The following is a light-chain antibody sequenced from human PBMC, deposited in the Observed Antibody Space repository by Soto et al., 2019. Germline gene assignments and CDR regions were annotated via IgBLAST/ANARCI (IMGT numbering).Light chain of an antibody. J-gene: IGKJ1*01. CDR1: QSISSY. CDR2: AAF. CDR3: QQSYSSPRT. V-gene: IGKV1-39*01. Sequence: DIQMTQSPSSLSASVGDRVTITCRASQSISSYLNWYQQTPGKAPKLLIYAAFSLQSGVPSRFSGSGSGTDFTLTISRLQPEDFATYYCQQSYSSPRTFGQGTKVDIK.